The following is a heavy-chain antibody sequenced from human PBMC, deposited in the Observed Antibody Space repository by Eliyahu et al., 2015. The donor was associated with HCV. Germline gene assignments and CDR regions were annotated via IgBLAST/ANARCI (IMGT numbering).Heavy chain of an antibody. Sequence: MNWVRQAPGKGLEWVSAISGSGSSTYYADSVKGRFTISRDTSTNTLYVEMNSLRAEDTAIYYCAKGFNYYGSGSYFDFWGRGTLVTVS. V-gene: IGHV3-23*01. D-gene: IGHD3-10*01. CDR2: ISGSGSST. CDR3: AKGFNYYGSGSYFDF. J-gene: IGHJ4*02.